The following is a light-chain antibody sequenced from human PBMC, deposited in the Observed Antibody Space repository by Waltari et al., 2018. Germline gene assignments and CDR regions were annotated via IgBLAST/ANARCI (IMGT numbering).Light chain of an antibody. CDR2: EAT. Sequence: SALTQLASVSGSPGQSITITCTGTSGDIGTCKFVSWYQEYPGKAPKLIIYEATKRPSGVSDRFSASKSGNTASLTISGLQADDEADYSCCSYAGGTAYVFGTGTRVTVL. CDR1: SGDIGTCKF. CDR3: CSYAGGTAYV. J-gene: IGLJ1*01. V-gene: IGLV2-23*01.